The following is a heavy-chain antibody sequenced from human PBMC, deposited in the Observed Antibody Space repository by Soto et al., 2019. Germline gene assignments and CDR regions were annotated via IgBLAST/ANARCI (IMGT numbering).Heavy chain of an antibody. J-gene: IGHJ4*02. D-gene: IGHD6-19*01. Sequence: GASVKVSCKASGGTYSSYAISWVRQAPGQGLEWMGGIIPIFGTANYAQKFQGRVTITADESTSTAYMELSSLRSEDTAVYYCAREEEYSSGWYFDYWGQGTLVTVSS. CDR3: AREEEYSSGWYFDY. CDR1: GGTYSSYA. V-gene: IGHV1-69*13. CDR2: IIPIFGTA.